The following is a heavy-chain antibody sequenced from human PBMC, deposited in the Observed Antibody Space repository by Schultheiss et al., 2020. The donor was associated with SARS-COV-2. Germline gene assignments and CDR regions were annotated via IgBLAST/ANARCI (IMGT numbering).Heavy chain of an antibody. CDR2: IRSGDGII. Sequence: GGSLRLSCTTSGFTFGDYAMSWFRQAPGKGLEWVSYIRSGDGIIYYADSVKGRFTISRDNAKNSLYLQMNSLRDEDTAVYYCARVTFYFAMDVWGQGTTVTVSS. J-gene: IGHJ6*02. V-gene: IGHV3-48*02. CDR1: GFTFGDYA. CDR3: ARVTFYFAMDV.